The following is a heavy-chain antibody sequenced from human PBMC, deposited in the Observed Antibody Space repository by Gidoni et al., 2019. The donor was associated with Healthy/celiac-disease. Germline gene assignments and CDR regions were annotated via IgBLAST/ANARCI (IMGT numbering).Heavy chain of an antibody. J-gene: IGHJ4*02. CDR1: GFTFSSYG. D-gene: IGHD6-19*01. Sequence: EVQLLESGGGLVQPGGSLRLPCAASGFTFSSYGMSWVRKAPGKGLEWVAAISGSGGSTYYADSVKSRFTISRDNSKNTLYLQMNSLRAEDTAVYYCAKRLAVAYYWGQGTLVTVSS. CDR3: AKRLAVAYY. V-gene: IGHV3-23*01. CDR2: ISGSGGST.